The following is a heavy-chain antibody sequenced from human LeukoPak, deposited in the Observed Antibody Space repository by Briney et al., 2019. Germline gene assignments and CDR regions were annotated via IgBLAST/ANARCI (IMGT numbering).Heavy chain of an antibody. CDR1: GYTFTGYY. D-gene: IGHD2-2*01. CDR3: ARDYAVGYCSSTSCWITQYYFDY. Sequence: GASVKVSCKASGYTFTGYYMHWVRQAPGQGLEWMGWINPNSGGTNYAQKFQGRVTMTRDTSISTAYMELSRLRSDATAVYYCARDYAVGYCSSTSCWITQYYFDYWGQGTLVTVSS. J-gene: IGHJ4*02. CDR2: INPNSGGT. V-gene: IGHV1-2*02.